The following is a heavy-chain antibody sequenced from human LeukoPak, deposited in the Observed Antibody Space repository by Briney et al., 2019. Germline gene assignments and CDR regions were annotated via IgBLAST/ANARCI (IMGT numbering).Heavy chain of an antibody. V-gene: IGHV4-4*07. CDR2: IYTSGST. Sequence: SETLSLTCTVSGGSISSYYWSWIRQPAGKGLEWIGRIYTSGSTNYNPSLKSRVTMSVDTSKNQFSLKLSTVTAADTAVYYCARVRPGIVTGYLDYWGQGTLVTVSS. J-gene: IGHJ4*02. CDR3: ARVRPGIVTGYLDY. CDR1: GGSISSYY. D-gene: IGHD3-9*01.